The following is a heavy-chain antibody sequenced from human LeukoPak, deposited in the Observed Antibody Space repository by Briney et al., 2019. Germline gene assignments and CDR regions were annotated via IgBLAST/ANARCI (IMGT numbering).Heavy chain of an antibody. Sequence: SETLSLTCTVSGGSISSSSYYWGWIRQPPGKGLEWIGSIYYSGGTYYNPSLKSRVTISVDTSKNQFSLKLSSVTAADTAVYYCARQVGSSRIDYWGQGTLVTVSS. CDR3: ARQVGSSRIDY. CDR2: IYYSGGT. V-gene: IGHV4-39*07. D-gene: IGHD1-26*01. J-gene: IGHJ4*02. CDR1: GGSISSSSYY.